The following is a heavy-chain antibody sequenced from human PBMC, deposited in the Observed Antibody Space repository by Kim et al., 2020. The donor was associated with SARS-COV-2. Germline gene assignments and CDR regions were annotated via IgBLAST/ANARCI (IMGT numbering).Heavy chain of an antibody. CDR2: IRSKAYGGTT. V-gene: IGHV3-49*04. J-gene: IGHJ6*02. CDR3: TREALLYYDFWSGSPRYPKTGGMDV. CDR1: GFTFGDYA. D-gene: IGHD3-3*01. Sequence: GGSLRLSCTASGFTFGDYAMSWVRQAPGKGLEWVGFIRSKAYGGTTEYAASVKGRFTISRDDSKSIAYLQMNSLKTEDTAVYYCTREALLYYDFWSGSPRYPKTGGMDVWGQGTTVTVSS.